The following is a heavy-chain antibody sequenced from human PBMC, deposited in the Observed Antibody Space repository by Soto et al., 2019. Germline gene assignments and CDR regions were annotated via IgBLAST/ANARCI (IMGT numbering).Heavy chain of an antibody. D-gene: IGHD2-15*01. Sequence: GESLKISCKGSGYSFSNYWIGWVRQMPGKGLEWMGIIYPGDSDTRYSPSFQGQVTISADKSISAAYLQWSSLKASDTAMYYCARRERVVAGTSARYFDYWGHGTLVTVSS. CDR3: ARRERVVAGTSARYFDY. CDR2: IYPGDSDT. V-gene: IGHV5-51*01. J-gene: IGHJ4*01. CDR1: GYSFSNYW.